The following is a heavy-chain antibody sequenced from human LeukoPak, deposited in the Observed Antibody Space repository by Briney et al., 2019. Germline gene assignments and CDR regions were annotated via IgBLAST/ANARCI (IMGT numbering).Heavy chain of an antibody. CDR2: ISKDADAT. Sequence: PGGSLRLSCAASGFTFRSYAMSWVRQAPGKGLEWVSAISKDADATYYAGSVKGRFTISRDNSKDTLSLQMNSLRVEDTAIYYCARGWGPNDAFDIWGQGTMVTVSS. V-gene: IGHV3-23*01. CDR3: ARGWGPNDAFDI. CDR1: GFTFRSYA. D-gene: IGHD3-16*01. J-gene: IGHJ3*02.